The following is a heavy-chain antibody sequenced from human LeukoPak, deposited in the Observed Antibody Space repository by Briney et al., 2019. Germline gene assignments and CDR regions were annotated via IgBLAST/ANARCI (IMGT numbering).Heavy chain of an antibody. J-gene: IGHJ4*02. CDR1: GFTFSSYS. D-gene: IGHD3-10*01. Sequence: GGSLRLSCAASGFTFSSYSMNWVRQAPGKGLEWVSSISSRSTYIYYADSLKGRFSISRDNAKNSLYLQMNSLRAEDTAVYYCAARDSYGSGSYPIDYWGQGTLVTVSS. CDR2: ISSRSTYI. CDR3: AARDSYGSGSYPIDY. V-gene: IGHV3-21*01.